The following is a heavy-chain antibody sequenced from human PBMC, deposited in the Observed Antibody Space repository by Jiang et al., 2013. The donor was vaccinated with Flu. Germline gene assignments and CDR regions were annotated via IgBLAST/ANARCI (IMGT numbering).Heavy chain of an antibody. D-gene: IGHD3-10*01. J-gene: IGHJ5*02. V-gene: IGHV5-10-1*03. Sequence: VESGAEVKKPGESLRISCKGSGYSFTSYWISWVRQMPGKGLEWMGRIDPSDSYTNYSPSFQGHVTISADKSISTAYLQWSSLKASDTAMYYCARHTGSGSYYNDWFDPWGQGTLVTVSS. CDR1: GYSFTSYW. CDR2: IDPSDSYT. CDR3: ARHTGSGSYYNDWFDP.